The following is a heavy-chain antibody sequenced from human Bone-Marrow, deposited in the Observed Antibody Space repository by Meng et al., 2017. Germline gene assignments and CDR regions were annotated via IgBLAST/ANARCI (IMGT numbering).Heavy chain of an antibody. J-gene: IGHJ4*02. CDR2: INTYNGKT. V-gene: IGHV1-18*01. CDR3: ATRGNPYLNC. Sequence: QGQLVQSGAEVKKPGASVRVSCEASGYTLSSDGFSWVRQAPGRGLEWLGWINTYNGKTDYAQKFQGRITMTTDTFTSTAYMELRSLRSDDTAVYYCATRGNPYLNCWGQGTLVTVSS. CDR1: GYTLSSDG.